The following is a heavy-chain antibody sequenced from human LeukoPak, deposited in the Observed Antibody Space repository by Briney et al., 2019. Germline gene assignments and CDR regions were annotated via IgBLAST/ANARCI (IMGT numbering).Heavy chain of an antibody. J-gene: IGHJ5*02. V-gene: IGHV5-10-1*01. CDR2: IDPSDSYT. CDR1: GYSFTSYW. D-gene: IGHD2-2*01. Sequence: GESLKISCKGSGYSFTSYWISWVRQMPGKGLEWMGRIDPSDSYTNYSPSFQGHVTISADKSISTAYLQWSSLKASDTAMYYSAILGYCSSTSCYEGGYWFDPWGQGTLVTVSS. CDR3: AILGYCSSTSCYEGGYWFDP.